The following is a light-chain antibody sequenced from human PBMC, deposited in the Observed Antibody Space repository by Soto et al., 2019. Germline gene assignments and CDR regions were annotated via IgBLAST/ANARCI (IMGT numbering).Light chain of an antibody. CDR2: DVS. Sequence: NVLTQSPPSLSLFLGERATLSCRASQSVSSYLAWYQQKPGQAPRLLIYDVSTRATGIPARFSGSGSTTDFILTISSLEPEDFAVYYCQQRSNWPITFGQGTRLEIK. V-gene: IGKV3-11*01. J-gene: IGKJ5*01. CDR1: QSVSSY. CDR3: QQRSNWPIT.